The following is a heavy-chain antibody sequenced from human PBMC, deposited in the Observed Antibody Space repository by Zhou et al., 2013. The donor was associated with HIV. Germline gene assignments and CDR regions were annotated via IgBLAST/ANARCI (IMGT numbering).Heavy chain of an antibody. CDR2: INPNSGGT. CDR3: ASPDLSSDSGSYGGASAAFDI. Sequence: QVQLVQSGAEVKKPGASVKVSCKASGYTFTGYYMHWVRQAPGQGLEWMGWINPNSGGTNYAQKFQGRVTMTRDTSISTAYMELSRLRSDDTAVYYCASPDLSSDSGSYGGASAAFDIWGQGTMVTVSS. J-gene: IGHJ3*02. CDR1: GYTFTGYY. V-gene: IGHV1-2*02. D-gene: IGHD1-26*01.